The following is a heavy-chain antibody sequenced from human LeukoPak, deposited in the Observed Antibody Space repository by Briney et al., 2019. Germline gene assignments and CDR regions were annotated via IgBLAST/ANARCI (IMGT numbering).Heavy chain of an antibody. V-gene: IGHV4-59*01. J-gene: IGHJ6*03. D-gene: IGHD3-22*01. CDR2: IYYSGST. CDR3: ARFTDSSGYYPSYYYYYMDV. Sequence: SETLSLTCTVSGGSISSYHWSWIRQPPGKGLEWIGYIYYSGSTNYNPSLKSRVTISVDTSKNQFSLKLSSVTAADTAVYYCARFTDSSGYYPSYYYYYMDVWGKGTTVTVSS. CDR1: GGSISSYH.